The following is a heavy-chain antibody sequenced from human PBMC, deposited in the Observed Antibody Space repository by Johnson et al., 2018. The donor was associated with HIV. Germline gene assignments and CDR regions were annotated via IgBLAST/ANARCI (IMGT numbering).Heavy chain of an antibody. J-gene: IGHJ3*02. CDR2: ISSSGSTI. CDR3: AREGYVDYDDSSGYGAAFDI. D-gene: IGHD3-22*01. Sequence: VQLVESGGGVVQPGVSLRLSCIVSGFTFSSYGIHWVRQAPGKGLEWVSYISSSGSTIYYADSVKGRFTISRDNAKNSLYLQMNSRRAEDTAVYYCAREGYVDYDDSSGYGAAFDIWGQGTMVTVSS. CDR1: GFTFSSYG. V-gene: IGHV3-48*04.